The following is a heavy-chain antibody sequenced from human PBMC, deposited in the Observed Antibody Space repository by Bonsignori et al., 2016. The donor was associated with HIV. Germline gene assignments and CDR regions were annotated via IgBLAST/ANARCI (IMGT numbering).Heavy chain of an antibody. D-gene: IGHD6-6*01. Sequence: WIRQPPGKGLEWVSYISSSSGTIYYADSVKGRFTVSRDNAKNSLYLQMNSLRDEDTAVYYCAREKARYYNYMDVWGKGTTVTVSS. V-gene: IGHV3-48*02. CDR2: ISSSSGTI. J-gene: IGHJ6*03. CDR3: AREKARYYNYMDV.